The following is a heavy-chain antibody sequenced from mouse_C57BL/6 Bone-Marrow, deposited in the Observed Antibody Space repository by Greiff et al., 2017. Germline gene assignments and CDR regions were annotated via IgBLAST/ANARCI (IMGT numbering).Heavy chain of an antibody. J-gene: IGHJ4*01. CDR2: IDPSDSYT. V-gene: IGHV1-50*01. Sequence: QVQLKQPGAELVKPGASVKLSCKASGYTFTSYWMQWVKQRPGQGLEWIGEIDPSDSYTNYNQKFKGKATLTVDTSSSTAYMQLSSLTSEDSAVYYCACITTVVATGYYAMDYWGQGTSVTVSS. CDR1: GYTFTSYW. D-gene: IGHD1-1*01. CDR3: ACITTVVATGYYAMDY.